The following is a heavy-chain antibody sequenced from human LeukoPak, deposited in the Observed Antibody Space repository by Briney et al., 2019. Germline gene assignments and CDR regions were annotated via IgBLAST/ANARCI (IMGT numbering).Heavy chain of an antibody. CDR1: GGSISSHY. D-gene: IGHD5-18*01. V-gene: IGHV4-59*11. Sequence: SETLSLTCTVSGGSISSHYWSWIRQPPGKGLEWIAYLLDSVNTKDNPSLNSRLTLPADTSKNQFSLRLSSVTAADTAVYYCATIKRGSIYGYFDFCGQGIKVTVSS. J-gene: IGHJ4*02. CDR2: LLDSVNT. CDR3: ATIKRGSIYGYFDF.